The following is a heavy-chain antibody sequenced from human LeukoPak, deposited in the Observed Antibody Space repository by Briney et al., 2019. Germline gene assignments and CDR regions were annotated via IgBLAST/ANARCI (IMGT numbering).Heavy chain of an antibody. CDR3: ARDRYYYDSSGSQFDY. V-gene: IGHV4-4*07. CDR1: GGSITSYY. Sequence: SETLSLTCTVSGGSITSYYWSWIRQPAGKGLEWIGRIHTTGSTNYNPSLKSRVTMSVDTSKNQFSLKLSSVTAADTAVYYCARDRYYYDSSGSQFDYWGQGTLVTVSS. D-gene: IGHD3-22*01. CDR2: IHTTGST. J-gene: IGHJ4*02.